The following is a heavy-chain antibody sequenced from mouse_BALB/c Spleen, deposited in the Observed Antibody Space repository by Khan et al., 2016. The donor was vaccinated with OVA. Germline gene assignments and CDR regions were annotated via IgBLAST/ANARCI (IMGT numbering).Heavy chain of an antibody. V-gene: IGHV5-6*01. CDR1: GFTFSTYG. CDR2: INTGGAYN. D-gene: IGHD1-1*01. CDR3: ARLAYYYNSEGFAY. Sequence: VQLKESGGDFVRPGGSLKLSCAASGFTFSTYGMSWVRQTPDKRLEWVATINTGGAYNYYPDTVKGRFTISRDNAKNTLYLQLSSLKSEDTAIYYCARLAYYYNSEGFAYWGRGTLVTVSA. J-gene: IGHJ3*01.